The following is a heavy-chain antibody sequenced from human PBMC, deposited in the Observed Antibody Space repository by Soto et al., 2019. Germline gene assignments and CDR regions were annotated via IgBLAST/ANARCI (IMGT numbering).Heavy chain of an antibody. V-gene: IGHV3-7*03. Sequence: GGSLRLSCVPSGSTFSNYWMSWVRQAPGRGLEWVANVNQDGSEKYFVDSVKGRFTISRDNAKNSLDLHMTSLRAEDTAVYYCVSDYFAKSLTDFSYSLDVWGPGTTVTVSS. CDR2: VNQDGSEK. CDR3: VSDYFAKSLTDFSYSLDV. CDR1: GSTFSNYW. J-gene: IGHJ6*02. D-gene: IGHD3-10*01.